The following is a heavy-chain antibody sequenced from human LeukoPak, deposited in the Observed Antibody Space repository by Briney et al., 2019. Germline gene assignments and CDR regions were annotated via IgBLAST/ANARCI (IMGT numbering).Heavy chain of an antibody. CDR2: ISSSSRTI. CDR3: ARETCINGECYFYFDY. CDR1: GLTFTGYS. D-gene: IGHD2-8*01. V-gene: IGHV3-48*01. J-gene: IGHJ4*02. Sequence: GGSLRLSCAASGLTFTGYSMNWVRQAPGKGLEWLSYISSSSRTIYYADSVKGRFTISRDNAKNSLYLQMNSLRAEDTAVYYCARETCINGECYFYFDYWGQGTPVTVST.